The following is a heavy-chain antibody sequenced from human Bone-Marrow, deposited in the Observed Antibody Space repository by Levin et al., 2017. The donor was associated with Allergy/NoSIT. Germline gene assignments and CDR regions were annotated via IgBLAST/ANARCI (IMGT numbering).Heavy chain of an antibody. CDR3: ARDDIRDGSQPDGLDV. Sequence: NPSETLSLTCTVSGDSVSSGSYYWSWIRQPPGKGLEWIGNVYYSGSTNYNPSLKSRVTISVDTSKNQISLKLSSVTAADAAVYFCARDDIRDGSQPDGLDVWGQGTTVTVSS. J-gene: IGHJ6*02. CDR1: GDSVSSGSYY. V-gene: IGHV4-61*01. D-gene: IGHD5-24*01. CDR2: VYYSGST.